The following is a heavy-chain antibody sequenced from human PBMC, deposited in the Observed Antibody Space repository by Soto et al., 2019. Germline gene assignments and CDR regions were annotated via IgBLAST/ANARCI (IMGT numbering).Heavy chain of an antibody. CDR1: GYTFTSYG. D-gene: IGHD3-22*01. J-gene: IGHJ6*02. V-gene: IGHV1-18*01. Sequence: ASVKVSCKASGYTFTSYGISWVRQAPGQGLEWMGWISAYNGNTNYAQKLQGRVTMTTDTSTSTAYMELRSLRSDDTAVYYCARDRGNYYDSSSYYEVYYYYYYGMDVWGQGATVTVPS. CDR2: ISAYNGNT. CDR3: ARDRGNYYDSSSYYEVYYYYYYGMDV.